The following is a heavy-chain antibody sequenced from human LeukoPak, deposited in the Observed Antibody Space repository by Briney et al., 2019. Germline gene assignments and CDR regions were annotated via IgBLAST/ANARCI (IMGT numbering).Heavy chain of an antibody. Sequence: GGSLRLSCAASGFTFSSYAMSWIRQAPGKGLEWVSVISGSGGTTYYADSVKGRFTISRDNSKNTLYLQMNSLRAEDTAVYYCAREIGQLDYWGQGALVTVSS. CDR2: ISGSGGTT. CDR3: AREIGQLDY. V-gene: IGHV3-23*01. J-gene: IGHJ4*02. D-gene: IGHD3-16*01. CDR1: GFTFSSYA.